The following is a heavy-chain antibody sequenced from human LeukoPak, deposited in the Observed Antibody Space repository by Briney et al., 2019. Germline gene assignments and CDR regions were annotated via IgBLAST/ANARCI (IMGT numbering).Heavy chain of an antibody. V-gene: IGHV3-30*02. J-gene: IGHJ6*03. CDR1: GFTFRNYG. CDR3: AKDPGASVSGFYMDV. CDR2: IWSDGNNR. Sequence: GGSLRLSCAASGFTFRNYGMHWVRQATGKGLEGVSFIWSDGNNRFYADSVKGRFTIPRDNSKNMLYLQMDTLRAEDTALYYCAKDPGASVSGFYMDVWGKGTTVIVSS. D-gene: IGHD2-8*02.